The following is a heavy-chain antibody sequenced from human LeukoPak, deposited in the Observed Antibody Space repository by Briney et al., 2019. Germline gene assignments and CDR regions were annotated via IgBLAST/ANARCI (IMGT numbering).Heavy chain of an antibody. J-gene: IGHJ4*02. Sequence: GGALRLSCAASGVTFSRYWMHWGRQAPGKGLVWVSYIDTYGSDTNYADSVKGRFTISRDNAKNTLYLQMNSLRAEDTAVYYCVRGGSGNFFWGQGTQVTVSS. CDR2: IDTYGSDT. CDR3: VRGGSGNFF. D-gene: IGHD3-22*01. V-gene: IGHV3-74*01. CDR1: GVTFSRYW.